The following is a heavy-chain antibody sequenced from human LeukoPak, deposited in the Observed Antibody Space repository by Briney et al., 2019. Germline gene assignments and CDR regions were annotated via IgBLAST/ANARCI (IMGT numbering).Heavy chain of an antibody. J-gene: IGHJ4*02. CDR1: GGSFSGYY. CDR2: INHSGST. CDR3: ARRGYERYFDY. V-gene: IGHV4-34*01. D-gene: IGHD5-12*01. Sequence: SETLSLTCAVYGGSFSGYYWSWIRQPPGKGLEWIGEINHSGSTNYNPSLKSRVTISVDTSKNQFSLKLSSVTAADTAVYYCARRGYERYFDYWGQGTLVTVSS.